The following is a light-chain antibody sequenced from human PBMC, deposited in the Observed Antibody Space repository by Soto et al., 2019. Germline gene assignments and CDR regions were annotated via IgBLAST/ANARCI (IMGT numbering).Light chain of an antibody. J-gene: IGLJ1*01. CDR2: DVS. V-gene: IGLV2-14*03. CDR1: SSDVGAFDY. CDR3: SSYTTSITHV. Sequence: QSALTQPASVSGSPGQSITISCTGSSSDVGAFDYVCWHQQHPGKAPKLLIFDVSSRPSGVSSRFSASKSGNTASLTISGLQAEDEADYYSSSYTTSITHVFGTGTKLTVL.